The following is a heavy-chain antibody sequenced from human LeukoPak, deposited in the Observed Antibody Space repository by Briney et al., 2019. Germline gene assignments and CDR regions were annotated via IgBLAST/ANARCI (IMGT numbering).Heavy chain of an antibody. CDR2: ISGSGDYI. CDR1: GFPLSSYS. V-gene: IGHV3-23*01. J-gene: IGHJ4*02. Sequence: GGSLRLSCAAPGFPLSSYSINWVRQAPGKGLEWVSTISGSGDYIYYADSVKGRFTISRDNSKNTLYVQMNSLRAEDTAVYYCAKSSADYFYDSSGYYVDFDYWGQGTLVTVSS. CDR3: AKSSADYFYDSSGYYVDFDY. D-gene: IGHD3-22*01.